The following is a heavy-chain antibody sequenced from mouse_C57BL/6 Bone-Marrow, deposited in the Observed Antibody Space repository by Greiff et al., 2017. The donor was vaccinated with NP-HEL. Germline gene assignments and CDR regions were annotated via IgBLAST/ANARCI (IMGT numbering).Heavy chain of an antibody. V-gene: IGHV1-81*01. CDR1: GYTFTSYG. CDR3: AGAGVHFDY. Sequence: QVQLQQSGAELARPGASVKLSCTASGYTFTSYGISWVKQRTGQGLEWIGEIYPRSGNTYYNEKFKGKATLTADKSSSTAYMELRSLTSEDSAVYFCAGAGVHFDYWGQGTTLTVSS. D-gene: IGHD2-14*01. J-gene: IGHJ2*01. CDR2: IYPRSGNT.